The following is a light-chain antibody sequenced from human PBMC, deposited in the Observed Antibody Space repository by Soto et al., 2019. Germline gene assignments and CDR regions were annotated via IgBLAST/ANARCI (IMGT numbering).Light chain of an antibody. CDR1: ALPKQF. CDR2: KDT. V-gene: IGLV3-25*02. J-gene: IGLJ3*02. Sequence: SYELTQPPSMSVSPEQTARITCSGDALPKQFAYWYQQKTAQAPLLVIYKDTERPSGIPERFTGSNSGTTVTLTISGVQAEDEADYYCLSPDISGNSWVFGGGTKL. CDR3: LSPDISGNSWV.